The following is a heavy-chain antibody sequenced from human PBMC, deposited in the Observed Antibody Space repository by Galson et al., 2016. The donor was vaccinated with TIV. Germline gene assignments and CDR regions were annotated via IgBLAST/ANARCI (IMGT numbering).Heavy chain of an antibody. V-gene: IGHV1-2*06. CDR2: INPNSGDT. Sequence: SVKVSCKASGYMFTGYHLHWVRQAPGQGPEWMGRINPNSGDTDFAQKFQSRVTMTRDTSISTAYIELRRLTFADTAVYFCARGVDGFRYWGQGTLVTVSS. J-gene: IGHJ4*02. CDR3: ARGVDGFRY. D-gene: IGHD5-24*01. CDR1: GYMFTGYH.